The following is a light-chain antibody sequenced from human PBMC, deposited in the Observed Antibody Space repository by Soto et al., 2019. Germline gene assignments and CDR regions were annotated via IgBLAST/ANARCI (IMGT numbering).Light chain of an antibody. J-gene: IGLJ1*01. CDR3: SSYTSSSTRV. CDR2: EVS. CDR1: PRGVGAYDY. Sequence: SALAHPASLSGSPWPALTLSRPGTPRGVGAYDYVSWYQQHPDKAPKLMIYEVSNRPSGVSTRFSGYKHVNTAPLPTSGLQDEDEYDYYCSSYTSSSTRVFGTGTKVTV. V-gene: IGLV2-14*03.